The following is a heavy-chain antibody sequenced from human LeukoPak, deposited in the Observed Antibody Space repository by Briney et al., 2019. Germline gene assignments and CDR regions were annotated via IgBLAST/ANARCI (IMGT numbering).Heavy chain of an antibody. CDR2: INPNSGGT. D-gene: IGHD1/OR15-1a*01. V-gene: IGHV1-2*02. CDR1: GYTFTGYY. Sequence: GASVKVSCKASGYTFTGYYMHWVRQAPGQGLEWMGWINPNSGGTNYAQKFQGRVTMTRDTSLSTTYMELTRLRSDDTAVYYCARGIXTNWYFDLXXXXTXVXVSS. CDR3: ARGIXTNWYFDL. J-gene: IGHJ2*01.